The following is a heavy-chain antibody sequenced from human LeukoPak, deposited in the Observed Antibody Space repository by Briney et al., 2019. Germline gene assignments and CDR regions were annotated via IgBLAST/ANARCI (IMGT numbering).Heavy chain of an antibody. CDR1: GYTFTSYA. D-gene: IGHD3-22*01. CDR3: ASSDSSGYYYSLDY. J-gene: IGHJ4*02. V-gene: IGHV1-69*05. CDR2: IIPIFGTA. Sequence: GASVKVSCKASGYTFTSYAISWVRQAPGQGLEWMGGIIPIFGTANYAQKFQGRVTITTDESTSTAYMELSSLRSEDTAVYYCASSDSSGYYYSLDYWGQGTLVTVSS.